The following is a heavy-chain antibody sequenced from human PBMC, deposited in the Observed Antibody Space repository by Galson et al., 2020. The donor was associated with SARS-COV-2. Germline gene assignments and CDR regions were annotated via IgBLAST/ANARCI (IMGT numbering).Heavy chain of an antibody. D-gene: IGHD3-10*01. CDR1: GYTLTELS. CDR3: ATAPPMVRGSWFDP. Sequence: GESLKISCKVSGYTLTELSMHWVRLAPGKGLEWMGGFDPEDGETIYAQKFQGRVTMTEDTSTDTAYMELSSLRSEDTAVYYCATAPPMVRGSWFDPWGQGTLVTVSS. V-gene: IGHV1-24*01. J-gene: IGHJ5*02. CDR2: FDPEDGET.